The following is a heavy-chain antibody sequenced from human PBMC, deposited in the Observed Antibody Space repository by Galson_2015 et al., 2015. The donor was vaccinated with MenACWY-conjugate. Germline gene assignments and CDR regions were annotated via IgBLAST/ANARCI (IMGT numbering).Heavy chain of an antibody. CDR3: ARSYVPGSDRKNYYMDV. CDR2: VNSDGSGT. Sequence: SLRLSCAASGFTFSSYWMHWVRQAPGKGLAWVSRVNSDGSGTGYADSVKGRFTISRDNAKNMLFLQMNSLKVEDTAVYYCARSYVPGSDRKNYYMDVWGRGTTVTVSS. D-gene: IGHD3-16*01. V-gene: IGHV3-74*01. J-gene: IGHJ6*03. CDR1: GFTFSSYW.